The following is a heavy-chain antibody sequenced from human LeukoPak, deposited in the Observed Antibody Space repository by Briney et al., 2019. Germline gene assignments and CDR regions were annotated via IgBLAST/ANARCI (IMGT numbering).Heavy chain of an antibody. CDR3: ARGGDSSGYYHSNYFDY. Sequence: SETLSLTCTVSGGSTSSYYWSWIRQPPGKGLEWIGEINHSGSTNYNPSLKSRVTISVDTSKNQFSLKLSSVTAADTAVYYCARGGDSSGYYHSNYFDYWGQGTLVTVSS. CDR1: GGSTSSYY. V-gene: IGHV4-34*01. J-gene: IGHJ4*02. CDR2: INHSGST. D-gene: IGHD3-22*01.